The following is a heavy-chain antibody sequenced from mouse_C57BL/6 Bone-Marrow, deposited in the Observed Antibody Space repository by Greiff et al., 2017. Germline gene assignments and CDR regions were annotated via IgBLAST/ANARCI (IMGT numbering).Heavy chain of an antibody. Sequence: QVHVKQSGAELARPGASVKLSCKASGYTFTSYGISWVKQRTGQGLEWIGEIYPRSGNTYYNEKFKGKATLTADKSSSTAYMELRSLTSEDSAVYFCARWSIYFDYWGQGTTLTVSS. J-gene: IGHJ2*01. CDR2: IYPRSGNT. D-gene: IGHD2-10*02. V-gene: IGHV1-81*01. CDR1: GYTFTSYG. CDR3: ARWSIYFDY.